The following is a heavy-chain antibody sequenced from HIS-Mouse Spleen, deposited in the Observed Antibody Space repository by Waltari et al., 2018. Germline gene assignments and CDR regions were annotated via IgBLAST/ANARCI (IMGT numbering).Heavy chain of an antibody. CDR1: GYTFTSYD. J-gene: IGHJ4*02. CDR2: MNPNSGNT. Sequence: QVQLVQSGAEVKKPGASVKVSCKASGYTFTSYDINWVRQAPGQGLEWMGWMNPNSGNTGDAQTFQGRVTMTRNTSISTAYMELSSLRSEDTAVYYCARGHDYSNYFDYWGQGTLVTVSS. D-gene: IGHD4-4*01. CDR3: ARGHDYSNYFDY. V-gene: IGHV1-8*01.